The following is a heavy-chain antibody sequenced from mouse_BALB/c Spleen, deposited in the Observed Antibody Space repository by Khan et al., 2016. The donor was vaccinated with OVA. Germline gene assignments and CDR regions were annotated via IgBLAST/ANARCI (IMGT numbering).Heavy chain of an antibody. CDR3: ARSNYNSSVHYAMDY. CDR2: IAPGSGST. Sequence: DLVKPGASVKLSCKASGYTFTSYWINWIKQRPGQGLEWIGRIAPGSGSTSYNEMFKDKTILTIDTSSTTAYIQLISLSSEESAAYYYARSNYNSSVHYAMDYWGQGTSVTVSS. D-gene: IGHD1-3*01. J-gene: IGHJ4*01. CDR1: GYTFTSYW. V-gene: IGHV1S41*01.